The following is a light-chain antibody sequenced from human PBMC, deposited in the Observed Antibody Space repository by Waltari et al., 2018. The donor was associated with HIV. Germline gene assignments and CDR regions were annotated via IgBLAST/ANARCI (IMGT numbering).Light chain of an antibody. V-gene: IGLV5-45*01. CDR2: YRSDSDK. Sequence: QAVLTQPASLSASPGASASLTCTLRSGINVGTYRIYWYQQKPGSPPRYLLRYRSDSDKEQGSGVPIRFAGSKDASANAGILLISGLQSEDEADYYCMIWHSSAWVFGGGTKLTVL. CDR1: SGINVGTYR. CDR3: MIWHSSAWV. J-gene: IGLJ3*02.